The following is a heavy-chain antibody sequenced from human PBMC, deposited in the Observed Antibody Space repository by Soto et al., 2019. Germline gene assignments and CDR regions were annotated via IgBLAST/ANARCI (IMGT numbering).Heavy chain of an antibody. V-gene: IGHV3-66*01. Sequence: EVQLVESGGGLVQPGGSLRLSCAASGFTVSSNYMSWVRQAPGKGLEWVSVIYSGGSTYYADSVKGRFTISRDNSKNTLDLQMNSLGAEDTAVYYCARGVNYYDSTNFDSWGQGTLVTVSS. CDR1: GFTVSSNY. CDR3: ARGVNYYDSTNFDS. D-gene: IGHD3-22*01. J-gene: IGHJ4*02. CDR2: IYSGGST.